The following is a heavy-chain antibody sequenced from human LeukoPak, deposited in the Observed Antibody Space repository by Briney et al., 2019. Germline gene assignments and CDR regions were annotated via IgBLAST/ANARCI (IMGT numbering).Heavy chain of an antibody. CDR3: ARDGGYDGEGWFDP. CDR1: AGSIGNYY. CDR2: IYYSGTT. D-gene: IGHD5-12*01. Sequence: SETLSLTCTVSAGSIGNYYWTWIRQPPGKGLEGIGFIYYSGTTNDNPSLKSRVTISLDTSKNQFSLKVSSVTAADTAVYYCARDGGYDGEGWFDPWGQGTLVTVSS. V-gene: IGHV4-59*01. J-gene: IGHJ5*02.